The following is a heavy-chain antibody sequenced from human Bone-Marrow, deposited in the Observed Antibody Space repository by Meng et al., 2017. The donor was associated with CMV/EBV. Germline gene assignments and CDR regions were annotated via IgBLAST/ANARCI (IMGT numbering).Heavy chain of an antibody. V-gene: IGHV4-39*01. Sequence: SETLSLTCTVSGGSVSSGSYYWSWIRQPPGKGLEWIGSIYYSGSTYYNPSLKSRVTISVDTSKNQFSLKLGSVTAADTAVYYCARRAATDPYYFDYWGQGTLVTVSS. CDR1: GGSVSSGSYY. J-gene: IGHJ4*02. CDR2: IYYSGST. CDR3: ARRAATDPYYFDY.